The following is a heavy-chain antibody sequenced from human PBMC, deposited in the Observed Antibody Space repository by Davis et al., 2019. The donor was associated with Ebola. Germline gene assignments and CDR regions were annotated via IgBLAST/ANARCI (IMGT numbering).Heavy chain of an antibody. J-gene: IGHJ5*02. Sequence: KLQDRLTITTDKSTNTVYMELTSLRTEDTAVYYCARPRGGSYYNWFDPWGQGTLVTVSS. D-gene: IGHD1-26*01. V-gene: IGHV1-46*04. CDR3: ARPRGGSYYNWFDP.